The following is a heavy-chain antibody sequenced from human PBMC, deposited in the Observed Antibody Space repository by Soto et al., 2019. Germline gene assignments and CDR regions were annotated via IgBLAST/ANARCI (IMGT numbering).Heavy chain of an antibody. V-gene: IGHV6-1*01. J-gene: IGHJ3*02. CDR2: TYYRSKWYN. CDR3: ARDSTMGATPNDACEI. CDR1: GDSVSSNSAA. Sequence: SQTLSLTCAIPGDSVSSNSAAWNWIRQSPSRGLEWLGRTYYRSKWYNDYAVSVKSRITINPDTSKNQFSLQLNSVTPEDTAVYYCARDSTMGATPNDACEIWGKGTMVTVSS. D-gene: IGHD1-26*01.